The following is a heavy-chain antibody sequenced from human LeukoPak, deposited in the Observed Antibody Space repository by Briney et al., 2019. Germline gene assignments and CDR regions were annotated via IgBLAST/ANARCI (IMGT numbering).Heavy chain of an antibody. D-gene: IGHD1-14*01. CDR1: GFTVTSTY. J-gene: IGHJ6*02. V-gene: IGHV3-53*01. Sequence: GGSLRLSCAASGFTVTSTYMSWVRQAPGKELDRVSIIYSGGNTYYANSVKGRFTMSRDNSKNTVYLEMNSLRAEDTAVYYCARGGNRNPYYCGMDVWGEGTTVTVSS. CDR2: IYSGGNT. CDR3: ARGGNRNPYYCGMDV.